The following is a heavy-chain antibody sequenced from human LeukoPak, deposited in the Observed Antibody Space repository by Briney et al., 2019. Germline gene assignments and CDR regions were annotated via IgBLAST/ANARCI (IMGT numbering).Heavy chain of an antibody. J-gene: IGHJ5*02. V-gene: IGHV3-21*01. Sequence: GGSLRLSCVASGFTFSTYNMNWVRQAPGKGLEWVSSITSSSSYIYYADSVKGRFTISRDNAKNSLYLQMNSLRAEDTAVYYCARVYYYGSGSYIDPWGQGTLVTVSS. CDR3: ARVYYYGSGSYIDP. CDR2: ITSSSSYI. CDR1: GFTFSTYN. D-gene: IGHD3-10*01.